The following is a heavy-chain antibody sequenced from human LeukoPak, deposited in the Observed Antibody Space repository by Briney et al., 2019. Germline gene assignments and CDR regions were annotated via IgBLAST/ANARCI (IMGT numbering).Heavy chain of an antibody. J-gene: IGHJ4*02. D-gene: IGHD3-10*01. CDR2: ISSSGSTI. CDR1: GFTFSSYE. V-gene: IGHV3-48*03. Sequence: GSLRLSCAASGFTFSSYEMNWVRQAPGEGLEWVSYISSSGSTIYYADSVKGRFTISRDNAKNSLYLQMNSLRAEDTAVYYCARDQVRGVIAGSFDYWGQGTLVTVSS. CDR3: ARDQVRGVIAGSFDY.